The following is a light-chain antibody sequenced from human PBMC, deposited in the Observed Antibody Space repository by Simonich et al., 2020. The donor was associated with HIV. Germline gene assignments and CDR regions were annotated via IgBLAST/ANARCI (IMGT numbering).Light chain of an antibody. Sequence: DIVMTQSPDSLAMYLGERATINCKSCQSVLYSSNNKNYLAWYQQKPGQAPNLLIYWASTRESGVPDRFSGNGSGTDFTLTISSLQAEDVAVYYCQQYYITPQTFGQGTKVEIK. V-gene: IGKV4-1*01. CDR3: QQYYITPQT. CDR2: WAS. CDR1: QSVLYSSNNKNY. J-gene: IGKJ1*01.